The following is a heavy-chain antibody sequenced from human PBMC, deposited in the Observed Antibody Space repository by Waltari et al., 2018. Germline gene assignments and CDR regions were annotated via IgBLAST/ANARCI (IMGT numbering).Heavy chain of an antibody. CDR3: VRDPEWGALDI. D-gene: IGHD1-26*01. CDR2: INPDGSGT. Sequence: EVQLVESGGGLVQPGESLRLACAASGFAFGPCWTTWIRQAPGSGPERVAYINPDGSGTFYVDSVKGRFTISRDNAKNSLYLQMNSLRVEDTAIYYCVRDPEWGALDIWGQGTMVTVSS. V-gene: IGHV3-7*01. CDR1: GFAFGPCW. J-gene: IGHJ3*02.